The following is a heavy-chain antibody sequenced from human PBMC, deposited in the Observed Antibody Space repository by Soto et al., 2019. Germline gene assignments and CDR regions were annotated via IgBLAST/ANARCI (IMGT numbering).Heavy chain of an antibody. V-gene: IGHV3-23*01. CDR2: ISGSGGST. Sequence: EVQLLESGGGLVQPGGSLRLSCAASGFTFSSYAMSWVRQAPGKGLEWVSAISGSGGSTYYADSVKGRFTISRDNSKNTLYLQMNILRAEDTAVYYCANAEGSGSYYGSGSLIDYWGQGTLVPVSS. J-gene: IGHJ4*02. CDR1: GFTFSSYA. D-gene: IGHD3-10*01. CDR3: ANAEGSGSYYGSGSLIDY.